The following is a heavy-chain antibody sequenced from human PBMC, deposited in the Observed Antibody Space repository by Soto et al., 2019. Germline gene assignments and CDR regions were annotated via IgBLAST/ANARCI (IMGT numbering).Heavy chain of an antibody. Sequence: XETLYLTCTISGCSFGTNYWSWIRQAPGKGLEWIGYTYHTGSTKYNPSLKSRATISVDTSKNQFSLTLNSAAAADTAVYYCATDSAGRGPFDHWGQGILVTVSS. J-gene: IGHJ1*01. V-gene: IGHV4-59*13. CDR2: TYHTGST. D-gene: IGHD3-10*01. CDR3: ATDSAGRGPFDH. CDR1: GCSFGTNY.